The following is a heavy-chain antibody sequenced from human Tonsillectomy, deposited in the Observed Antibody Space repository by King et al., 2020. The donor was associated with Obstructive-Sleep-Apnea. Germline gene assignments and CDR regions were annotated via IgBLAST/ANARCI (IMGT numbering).Heavy chain of an antibody. CDR2: ISSNGGST. V-gene: IGHV3-64*01. D-gene: IGHD2-15*01. J-gene: IGHJ4*02. Sequence: VQLVESGGGLVQPGGSLRLSCAASGFTFSSYAMYWVRQAPGKGLEYVSAISSNGGSTYYENSVKGRFTISRDNSKNTLYLQMGSLRAGDMAVYYCARGYCSGGTCPGAFWGQGTLVTVSS. CDR1: GFTFSSYA. CDR3: ARGYCSGGTCPGAF.